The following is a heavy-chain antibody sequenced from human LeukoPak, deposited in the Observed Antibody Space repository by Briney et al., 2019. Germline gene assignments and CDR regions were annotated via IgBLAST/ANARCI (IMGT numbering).Heavy chain of an antibody. CDR3: AGRFLEWLLDY. CDR2: IYYDGST. D-gene: IGHD3-3*01. V-gene: IGHV4-39*01. CDR1: GGSISSNNYC. Sequence: SETLSLTCSVSGGSISSNNYCWGWIRQPPGKGLGWIGSIYYDGSTYYNPSLKSRVTISADTSKNQFSLKLSSMTAADTAVYYCAGRFLEWLLDYWGQGTLVTVSS. J-gene: IGHJ4*02.